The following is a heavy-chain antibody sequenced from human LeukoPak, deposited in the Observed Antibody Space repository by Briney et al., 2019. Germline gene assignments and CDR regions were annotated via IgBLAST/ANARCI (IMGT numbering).Heavy chain of an antibody. Sequence: SETLSLTCTVSGGSISSYYWSWIRQPPGKGLEWIGSIYYSGSTYYNPSLKSRVTISVDTSKNQFSLKLSSVTAADTAVYYCATTLRSLQDWGQGTLVTVSS. CDR3: ATTLRSLQD. CDR1: GGSISSYY. D-gene: IGHD4-17*01. V-gene: IGHV4-59*05. CDR2: IYYSGST. J-gene: IGHJ4*02.